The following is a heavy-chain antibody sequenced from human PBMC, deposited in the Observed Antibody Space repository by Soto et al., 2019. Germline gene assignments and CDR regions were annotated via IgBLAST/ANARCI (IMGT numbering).Heavy chain of an antibody. D-gene: IGHD3-22*01. CDR2: TCARGASP. J-gene: IGHJ3*01. CDR3: AKERAISTMIVVVITYDAFEV. Sequence: PGRWRTPSXLLAAPILSSHAMSCVRHAPGNGLEWVSTTCARGASPQHADSRNAPPTTCRDNSKNTLFLQMNSLRAEDTAVYYCAKERAISTMIVVVITYDAFEVWGQGTMDT. V-gene: IGHV3-23*01. CDR1: APILSSHA.